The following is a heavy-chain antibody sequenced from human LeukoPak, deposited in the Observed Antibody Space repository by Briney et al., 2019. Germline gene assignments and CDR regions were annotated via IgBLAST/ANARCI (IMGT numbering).Heavy chain of an antibody. D-gene: IGHD6-13*01. CDR3: ATNRVAAAGED. Sequence: GVSLRLSCAASGFTFSYYWMTWVRQAPGKGLEWVANIRPDGSGTYYVDSVKGRFTISRDNAKNSLYLQMNSLRAEDTAVYYCATNRVAAAGEDWGQGTLVTVSS. J-gene: IGHJ1*01. CDR1: GFTFSYYW. V-gene: IGHV3-7*01. CDR2: IRPDGSGT.